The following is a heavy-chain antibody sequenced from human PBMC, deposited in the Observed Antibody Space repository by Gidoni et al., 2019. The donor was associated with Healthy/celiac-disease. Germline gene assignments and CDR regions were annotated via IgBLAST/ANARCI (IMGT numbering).Heavy chain of an antibody. CDR2: IGTAGDT. V-gene: IGHV3-13*01. CDR1: GFTFSSYD. J-gene: IGHJ3*02. Sequence: EVQLVESGGGLVQPGGSLRLSCAASGFTFSSYDMHWVRQATGKGLEWVSAIGTAGDTYYPGSVKGRFTISRENAKNSLYLQMNSLRAGDTAVYYCARAVAGHFAFDIWGQGTMVTVSS. CDR3: ARAVAGHFAFDI. D-gene: IGHD6-19*01.